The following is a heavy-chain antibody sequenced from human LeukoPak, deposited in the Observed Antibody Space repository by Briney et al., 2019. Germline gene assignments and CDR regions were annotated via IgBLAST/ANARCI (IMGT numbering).Heavy chain of an antibody. J-gene: IGHJ3*02. Sequence: ASVKVSCKVSGYTFTDYYMHWVQQAPGKELEWMGLVDPEDGETIYAEKFQGRVTITADTSTDTAYMELSSLRSEDTAVYYCATTPNRMDAFDIWGQGTMVTVSS. D-gene: IGHD2-15*01. CDR2: VDPEDGET. CDR3: ATTPNRMDAFDI. V-gene: IGHV1-69-2*01. CDR1: GYTFTDYY.